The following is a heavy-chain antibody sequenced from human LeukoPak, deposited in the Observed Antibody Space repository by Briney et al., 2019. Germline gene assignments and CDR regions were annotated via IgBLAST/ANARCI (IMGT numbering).Heavy chain of an antibody. Sequence: SETLSLTCTVSGGSISNYWSWIRQPAGKGLEWIGRIHTSGSTDYKSSLKSRVTMSVDTSKNQFSLKLSSVSAADTAVYYCARGQYYYDSSGYYRFDYWGQGTLVTVSS. J-gene: IGHJ4*02. CDR1: GGSISNY. CDR2: IHTSGST. CDR3: ARGQYYYDSSGYYRFDY. D-gene: IGHD3-22*01. V-gene: IGHV4-4*07.